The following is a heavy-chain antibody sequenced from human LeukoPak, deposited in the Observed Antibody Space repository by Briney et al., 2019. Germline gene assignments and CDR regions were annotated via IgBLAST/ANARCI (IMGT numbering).Heavy chain of an antibody. J-gene: IGHJ5*02. D-gene: IGHD4-17*01. V-gene: IGHV1-8*03. CDR1: GYTFTSYD. CDR2: MNPNSGST. Sequence: ASVKVSCKASGYTFTSYDINWVRQATGQGLEWMGWMNPNSGSTGYAQKFQGRVTITRNTSISTAYMELSGLRSEDTAVYYCARGRTTVTYNWFDPWGQGTLVTVSS. CDR3: ARGRTTVTYNWFDP.